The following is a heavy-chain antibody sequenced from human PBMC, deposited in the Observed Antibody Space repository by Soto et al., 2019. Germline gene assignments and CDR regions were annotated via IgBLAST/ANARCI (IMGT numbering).Heavy chain of an antibody. CDR1: GGTFTSYS. CDR3: ATDGGRHSGGIDY. J-gene: IGHJ4*02. CDR2: IIPIFGTA. Sequence: QVQLVQSGAEVKKPRSSGKVSCKASGGTFTSYSINWVRQAPGKGLEWMGEIIPIFGTAIYAQKFQGRVTTTADESTSTAYMELSSLSSEDTAVYYCATDGGRHSGGIDYWGQGTLVTVS. D-gene: IGHD1-26*01. V-gene: IGHV1-69*01.